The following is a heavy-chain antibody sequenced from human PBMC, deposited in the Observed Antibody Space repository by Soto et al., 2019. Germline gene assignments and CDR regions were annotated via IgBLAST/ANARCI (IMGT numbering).Heavy chain of an antibody. Sequence: GVSVKVSCKVSGYSLTELSMHWVRQAPGKGFEWMGGFDPEDGETIYAQKFQGRVTMTEDTSTDTAYMELSSLRSEDTAVYYCASPGEGSSRYYYYYGMDVWGPGTTVTVSS. CDR1: GYSLTELS. V-gene: IGHV1-24*01. CDR3: ASPGEGSSRYYYYYGMDV. J-gene: IGHJ6*02. D-gene: IGHD6-13*01. CDR2: FDPEDGET.